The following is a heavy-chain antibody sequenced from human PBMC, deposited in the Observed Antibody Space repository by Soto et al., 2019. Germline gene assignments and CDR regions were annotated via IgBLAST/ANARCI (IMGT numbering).Heavy chain of an antibody. V-gene: IGHV4-30-4*08. CDR2: IYYSGST. CDR1: GGSFRNYY. CDR3: ARGRGIVATIDWFDP. J-gene: IGHJ5*02. Sequence: SETLSLTCGVYGGSFRNYYWIWVRHPPGKGLEWIGYIYYSGSTYYNPSLKSRVTISVDTSKNQFSLKLSSVTAADTAVYYCARGRGIVATIDWFDPWGQGTLVTVSS. D-gene: IGHD5-12*01.